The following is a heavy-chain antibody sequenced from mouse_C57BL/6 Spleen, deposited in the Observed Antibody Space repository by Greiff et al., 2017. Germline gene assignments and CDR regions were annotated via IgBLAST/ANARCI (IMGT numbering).Heavy chain of an antibody. V-gene: IGHV1-19*01. CDR3: ARGYGSLDY. Sequence: VQLQQSGPVLVKPGASVKMSCKASGYTFTDYYMNWVKPSHGKSLEWIGVINPYNGGTSYNQKFKGKATLTVDKSSSTAYMELNSLTSEDSAVYYCARGYGSLDYWGQGTTLTVSS. J-gene: IGHJ2*01. D-gene: IGHD1-1*01. CDR1: GYTFTDYY. CDR2: INPYNGGT.